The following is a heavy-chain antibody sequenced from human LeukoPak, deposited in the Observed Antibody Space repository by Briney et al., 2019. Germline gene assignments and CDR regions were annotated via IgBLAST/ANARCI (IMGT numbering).Heavy chain of an antibody. Sequence: SQTLSLTCAVSGGSISSGGYSWSWIRQPPGKGQEWIGYIYHSGSTYYNPSLKSRVTMSVDRSKNQFSLKLSSVTAADTAVYYCARVGYYNWFDPWGQGTLVTVSS. CDR1: GGSISSGGYS. J-gene: IGHJ5*02. CDR2: IYHSGST. CDR3: ARVGYYNWFDP. D-gene: IGHD6-13*01. V-gene: IGHV4-30-2*01.